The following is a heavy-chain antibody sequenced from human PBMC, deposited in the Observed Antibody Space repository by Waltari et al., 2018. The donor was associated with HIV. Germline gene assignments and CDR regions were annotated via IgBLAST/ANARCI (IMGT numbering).Heavy chain of an antibody. CDR3: ARPLGGGYTY. D-gene: IGHD3-22*01. V-gene: IGHV3-48*04. CDR1: GSTFSSYG. J-gene: IGHJ4*02. Sequence: EVQLVESGGGWVQPGGSLRLACDAPGSTFSSYGMNWVRQAPGKGLEWISYISSSSSTIYYADSVKGRFTISRDNAKNSVYLQMNSLRAEDTAVYYCARPLGGGYTYWGQGTLVTVSS. CDR2: ISSSSSTI.